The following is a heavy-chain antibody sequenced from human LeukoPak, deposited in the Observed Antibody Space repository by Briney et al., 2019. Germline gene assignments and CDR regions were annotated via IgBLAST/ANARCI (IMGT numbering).Heavy chain of an antibody. Sequence: GGSLRLSCVASGFTFSSYTMNWVRQAPGKGLEWVSLISSNSNNIYYADSVKGRFTISRDNAKNSLYLQMNSLRAEDTAVYYCARPLRRYFDYGGQGTLVTVSS. D-gene: IGHD1-14*01. CDR1: GFTFSSYT. V-gene: IGHV3-21*01. CDR2: ISSNSNNI. J-gene: IGHJ4*02. CDR3: ARPLRRYFDY.